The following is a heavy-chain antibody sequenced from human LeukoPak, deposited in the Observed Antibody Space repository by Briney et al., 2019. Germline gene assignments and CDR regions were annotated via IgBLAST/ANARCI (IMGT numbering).Heavy chain of an antibody. CDR3: AKDRSQWLDLYYFDY. D-gene: IGHD6-19*01. Sequence: GGSLRLSCAASGFTFDDYAMHWVRQAPGKGLEWVSGISWNSGSIGYADSVKGRFTISRDNAKNSLYLQMNSLRAEDTALYSCAKDRSQWLDLYYFDYWGQGTLVTVSS. V-gene: IGHV3-9*01. CDR2: ISWNSGSI. J-gene: IGHJ4*02. CDR1: GFTFDDYA.